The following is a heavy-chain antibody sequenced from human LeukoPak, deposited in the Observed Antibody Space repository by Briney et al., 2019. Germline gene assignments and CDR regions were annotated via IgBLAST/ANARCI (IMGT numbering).Heavy chain of an antibody. V-gene: IGHV1-69*13. CDR2: IIPIFGTA. Sequence: SVKVSCTASGGTVSSYAISWVRQAPGQGLEWMGGIIPIFGTANYAQKFQGRVTITADESTSTAYMELSSLRSEDTAVYYCARAGNYYGMDVWGQGTTVTVSS. CDR1: GGTVSSYA. CDR3: ARAGNYYGMDV. J-gene: IGHJ6*02.